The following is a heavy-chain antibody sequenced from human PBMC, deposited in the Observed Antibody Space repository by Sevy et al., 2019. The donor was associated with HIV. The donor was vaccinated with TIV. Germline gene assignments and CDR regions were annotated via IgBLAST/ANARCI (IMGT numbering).Heavy chain of an antibody. CDR3: ARETKHYDFWFSY. J-gene: IGHJ4*02. V-gene: IGHV1-2*02. D-gene: IGHD3-3*01. CDR1: GYTFTGYY. Sequence: ASVKVSCKASGYTFTGYYMHWVRQAPGQGLEWMGWINPNSGGTNYAQKFQGRVTMTRDTSISTAYMELSRLRSDDTAVYYCARETKHYDFWFSYWGQGTLVTVSS. CDR2: INPNSGGT.